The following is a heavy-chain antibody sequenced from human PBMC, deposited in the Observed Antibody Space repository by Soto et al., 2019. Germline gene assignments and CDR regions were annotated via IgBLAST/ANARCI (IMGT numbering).Heavy chain of an antibody. D-gene: IGHD3-10*01. Sequence: QLQLQESGPGLVKPSETLSLTCTVSGGSISSSSYYWGWIRQPPGKGLEWIGSSFYSGRTYYNPPLKSRGTISVDTSKNQLSLKLSAMTAADTAVYYCAKHNGNYGSGSCDYWGQGALVTVSS. CDR3: AKHNGNYGSGSCDY. J-gene: IGHJ4*02. CDR2: SFYSGRT. V-gene: IGHV4-39*01. CDR1: GGSISSSSYY.